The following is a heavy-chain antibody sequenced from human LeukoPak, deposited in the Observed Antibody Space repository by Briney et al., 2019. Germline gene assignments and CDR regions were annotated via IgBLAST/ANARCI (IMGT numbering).Heavy chain of an antibody. CDR1: GFTFDDYA. Sequence: GGSLRLSCAASGFTFDDYAMHWVRQAPGKGLEWVSGISWNSGSIGYADSVKGRFTISRDNAKNSLYLQMNSLRAEDTAVYYCARASIVGAPRAMDYYYYGMDVWGQGTTVTVSS. V-gene: IGHV3-9*01. CDR3: ARASIVGAPRAMDYYYYGMDV. D-gene: IGHD1-26*01. CDR2: ISWNSGSI. J-gene: IGHJ6*02.